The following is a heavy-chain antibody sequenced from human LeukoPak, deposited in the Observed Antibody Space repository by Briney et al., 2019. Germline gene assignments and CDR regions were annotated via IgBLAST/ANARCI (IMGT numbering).Heavy chain of an antibody. D-gene: IGHD2-2*01. CDR3: ARTIHSEVVPAAMEDY. CDR2: IDWDDDK. J-gene: IGHJ4*02. V-gene: IGHV2-70*11. Sequence: SGPALVKPTQTLTLTCTFSGFSLSTSGMCVSWIRQPPGKALEWLARIDWDDDKYYSTSLKTRLTISKDTSKNQVVLTMTNMDPVDTATYYCARTIHSEVVPAAMEDYWGQGTLVTVSS. CDR1: GFSLSTSGMC.